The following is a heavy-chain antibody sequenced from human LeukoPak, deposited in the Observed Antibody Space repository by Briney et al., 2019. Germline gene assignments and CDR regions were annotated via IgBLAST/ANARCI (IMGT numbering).Heavy chain of an antibody. CDR1: GFSFSSYE. CDR2: ISWNSGSI. Sequence: SGGSLRLSCAASGFSFSSYEMNWVRQAPGKGLEWVSGISWNSGSIGYADSVKGRFTISRDNAKNSLYLQMNSLRAEDTALYYCAKDKSPDIVGSNADYWGQGTLVTVSS. D-gene: IGHD5-12*01. J-gene: IGHJ4*02. V-gene: IGHV3-9*01. CDR3: AKDKSPDIVGSNADY.